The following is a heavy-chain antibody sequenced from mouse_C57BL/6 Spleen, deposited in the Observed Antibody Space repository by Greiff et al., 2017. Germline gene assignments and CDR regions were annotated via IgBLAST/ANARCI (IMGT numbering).Heavy chain of an antibody. Sequence: QVQLQQPGAELVKPGASVKVSCKASGYTFTSYWMHWVKQRPGQGLEWIGRIHPSDSDTNYNQKFKGKATLTVDKSSSTAYMQLSSLTSEASAVYYCAIFDGYYAWFAYWGQGTLVTVSA. J-gene: IGHJ3*01. CDR2: IHPSDSDT. CDR3: AIFDGYYAWFAY. D-gene: IGHD2-3*01. V-gene: IGHV1-74*01. CDR1: GYTFTSYW.